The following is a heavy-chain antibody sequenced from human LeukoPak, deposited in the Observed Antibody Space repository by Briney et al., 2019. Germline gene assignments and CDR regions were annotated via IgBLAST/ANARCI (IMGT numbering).Heavy chain of an antibody. CDR1: GSRFTSYW. J-gene: IGHJ3*02. V-gene: IGHV5-51*01. Sequence: GESLKISCKGSGSRFTSYWIGWVRQMPGKGLEWMGIIYPGDSDTRYSPSFQGQVTISADKSISTAYLQWSSLKASDTAMYYCARLRVVGVDIDAFDIWGQGTMVTVSS. D-gene: IGHD3-22*01. CDR3: ARLRVVGVDIDAFDI. CDR2: IYPGDSDT.